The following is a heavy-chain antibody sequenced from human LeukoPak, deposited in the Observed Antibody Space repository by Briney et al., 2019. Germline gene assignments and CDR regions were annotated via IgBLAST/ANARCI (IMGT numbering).Heavy chain of an antibody. J-gene: IGHJ4*02. Sequence: GGSLRLSCAASGFTFSSYVMSWVRQAPGKGLEWVSSISNSGGSTYYADSVKGRFTISRDNSKSTLYLQMNSLRAEDTAVYYCAKDGAVASDDYWGQGTLVTVSS. CDR1: GFTFSSYV. CDR2: ISNSGGST. CDR3: AKDGAVASDDY. D-gene: IGHD6-19*01. V-gene: IGHV3-23*01.